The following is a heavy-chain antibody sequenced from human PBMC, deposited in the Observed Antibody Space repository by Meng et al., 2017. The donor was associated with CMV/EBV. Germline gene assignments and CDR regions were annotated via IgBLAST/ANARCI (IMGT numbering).Heavy chain of an antibody. Sequence: SVKVSCKASGGTFSSYAISWVRQAPGQGLEWMGGIIPILGIANYAQKFQGRVTITADKSTSTAYMELSSLRSEDTAVYYCARHHGSIAVAGTPPYSDYYYGMDVWGQGSTVTVSS. CDR2: IIPILGIA. V-gene: IGHV1-69*10. CDR3: ARHHGSIAVAGTPPYSDYYYGMDV. D-gene: IGHD6-19*01. CDR1: GGTFSSYA. J-gene: IGHJ6*02.